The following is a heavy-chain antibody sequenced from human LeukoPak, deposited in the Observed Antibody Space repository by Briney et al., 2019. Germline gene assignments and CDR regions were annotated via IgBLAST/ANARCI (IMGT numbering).Heavy chain of an antibody. J-gene: IGHJ4*02. CDR3: TXXAGYSRGWYNY. Sequence: GGSLRLSCAASGFIFSNAYMKWVRQAPGKGLEWVGRIKSKTEGGTIDYAAPVKGRFTISRDDSKNMVYLQMNSLETEDTAVYYXTXXAGYSRGWYNYWGRGILV. D-gene: IGHD6-19*01. V-gene: IGHV3-15*01. CDR2: IKSKTEGGTI. CDR1: GFIFSNAY.